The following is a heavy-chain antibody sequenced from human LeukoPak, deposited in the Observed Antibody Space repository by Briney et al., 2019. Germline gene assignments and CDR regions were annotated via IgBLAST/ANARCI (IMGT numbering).Heavy chain of an antibody. V-gene: IGHV3-23*01. CDR1: GFTFSNYT. CDR3: AKAYTGTIRFFDS. CDR2: ISGSGGST. D-gene: IGHD1-26*01. J-gene: IGHJ4*02. Sequence: GGSLRLSCAASGFTFSNYTMSWVRQAPGKGLEWVSAISGSGGSTYYTDSVKGRFTISRDNSKNTLYLQINSLRAEDTAVYYCAKAYTGTIRFFDSWGQGTLVTVSS.